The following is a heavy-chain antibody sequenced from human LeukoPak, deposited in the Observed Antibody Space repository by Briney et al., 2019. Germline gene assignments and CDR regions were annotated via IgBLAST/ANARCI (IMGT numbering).Heavy chain of an antibody. CDR1: GYTFTSYY. D-gene: IGHD6-19*01. V-gene: IGHV1-2*02. Sequence: GASVKVSCKASGYTFTSYYMHWVRQAPGQGLEWMGWINPNSGGTNYAQKFQGRVTMTRDTSISTAYMELSRLRSDDTAVYYCARESIAVSGTSNYYYYGLDVWGQGTTVTVSS. J-gene: IGHJ6*02. CDR2: INPNSGGT. CDR3: ARESIAVSGTSNYYYYGLDV.